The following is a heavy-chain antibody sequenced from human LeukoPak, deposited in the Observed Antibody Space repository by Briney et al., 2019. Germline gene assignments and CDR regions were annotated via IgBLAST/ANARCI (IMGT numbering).Heavy chain of an antibody. CDR3: ARLDVHYGSGSYPRINWFDP. CDR2: MNPNSGNT. J-gene: IGHJ5*02. D-gene: IGHD3-10*01. V-gene: IGHV1-8*03. Sequence: ASVKVSCKASGYTFTSYGISWVRQAPGQGLEWMGWMNPNSGNTGYAQKFQGRVTITRNTSISTAYMELSSLRAEDTAVYYCARLDVHYGSGSYPRINWFDPWGQGTLVTVSS. CDR1: GYTFTSYG.